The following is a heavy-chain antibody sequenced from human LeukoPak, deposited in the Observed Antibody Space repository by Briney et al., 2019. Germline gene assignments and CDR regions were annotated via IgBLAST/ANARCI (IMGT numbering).Heavy chain of an antibody. CDR2: ISAYNGNT. V-gene: IGHV1-18*01. CDR1: GSTFTNYG. CDR3: ARDLVCTMNCKDS. Sequence: ASVKVSCKASGSTFTNYGITWVRQPPGQGLGWMGWISAYNGNTKYGEKFQGRVTMTTDTSTNTAYMELSSLTSEDTAVYFCARDLVCTMNCKDSWGQGTLVTVS. D-gene: IGHD2-2*01. J-gene: IGHJ4*02.